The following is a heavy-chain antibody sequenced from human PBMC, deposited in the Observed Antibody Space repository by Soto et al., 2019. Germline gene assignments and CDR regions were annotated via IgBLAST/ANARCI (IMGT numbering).Heavy chain of an antibody. CDR1: GFTFSSYA. Sequence: GESLKISCAASGFTFSSYAMSWVRQAPGKGLEWVSAISGSGGSTYYADSVKGRFTISRDNSKNTLYLQMNSLRAEDTAVYYCAKDPTTVNYNWFDPWGQGTLVTVSS. CDR2: ISGSGGST. CDR3: AKDPTTVNYNWFDP. D-gene: IGHD4-17*01. J-gene: IGHJ5*02. V-gene: IGHV3-23*01.